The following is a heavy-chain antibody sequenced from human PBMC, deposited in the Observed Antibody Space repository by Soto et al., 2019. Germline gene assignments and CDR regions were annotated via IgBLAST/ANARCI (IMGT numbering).Heavy chain of an antibody. D-gene: IGHD2-2*01. CDR2: INPQTGGT. J-gene: IGHJ6*02. CDR3: ARERYQVISDGMDV. CDR1: GYTFTGYY. V-gene: IGHV1-2*02. Sequence: ASVKVSCKASGYTFTGYYIHWVREAPGQGLEWMGWINPQTGGTSYAQKFQGRVTLSRDTSINTAYLELSRLRFGDAAVYFCARERYQVISDGMDVWGQGTTVTVSS.